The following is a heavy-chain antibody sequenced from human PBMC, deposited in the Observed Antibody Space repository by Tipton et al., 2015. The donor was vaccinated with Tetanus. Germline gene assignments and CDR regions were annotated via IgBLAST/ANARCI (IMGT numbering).Heavy chain of an antibody. Sequence: TLSLTCTVSGGSISSSSYYWGWIRQPPGKGLEWVGYVYYTGDTNYNPSLKSRVTISMDRSENQISLKMTSVTAADTAVYYCAGVAAQRTELCFEHWGQGTQVTASS. CDR2: VYYTGDT. D-gene: IGHD3-16*01. CDR1: GGSISSSSYY. V-gene: IGHV4-61*05. J-gene: IGHJ1*01. CDR3: AGVAAQRTELCFEH.